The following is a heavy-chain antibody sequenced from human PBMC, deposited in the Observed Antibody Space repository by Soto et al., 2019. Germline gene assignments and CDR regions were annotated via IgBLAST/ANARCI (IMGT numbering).Heavy chain of an antibody. V-gene: IGHV1-58*02. J-gene: IGHJ4*02. CDR2: IVVGSGNT. Sequence: AVKVSCKASEFTFFTSAIQWVRQARGQRLEWMGWIVVGSGNTNYAQKFHERVTISRDMSTSTAYMELTSLRSEDTAVYYCAADPYCGGDCYFDYWGQGTMVTVSS. CDR1: EFTFFTSA. CDR3: AADPYCGGDCYFDY. D-gene: IGHD2-21*02.